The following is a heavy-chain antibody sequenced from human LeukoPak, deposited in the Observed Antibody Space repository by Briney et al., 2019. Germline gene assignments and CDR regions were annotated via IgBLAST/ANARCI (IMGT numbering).Heavy chain of an antibody. D-gene: IGHD5-12*01. CDR3: ARGKEVDIVATTNYYYYYGMDV. Sequence: ASVNVSCKASGYTFTNYGISWVRQSPGHGLEWMGGIIPIFGTANYAQKFQGRVTITADESTGTAYMELSSLRSEDTAVYYWARGKEVDIVATTNYYYYYGMDVWGQGTTVTVSS. V-gene: IGHV1-69*13. CDR2: IIPIFGTA. J-gene: IGHJ6*02. CDR1: GYTFTNYG.